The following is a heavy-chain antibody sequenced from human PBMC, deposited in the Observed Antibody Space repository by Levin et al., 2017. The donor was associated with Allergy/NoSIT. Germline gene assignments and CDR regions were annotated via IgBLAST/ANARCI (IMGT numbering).Heavy chain of an antibody. CDR2: IIPILGIA. J-gene: IGHJ4*02. CDR3: ARDGGSSGWPILYYFDY. Sequence: GASVKVSCKASGGTFSSYAISWVRQAPGQGLEWMGRIIPILGIANYAQKFQGRVTITADKSTSTAYMELSSLRSEDTAVYYCARDGGSSGWPILYYFDYWGQGTLVTVSS. D-gene: IGHD6-19*01. CDR1: GGTFSSYA. V-gene: IGHV1-69*04.